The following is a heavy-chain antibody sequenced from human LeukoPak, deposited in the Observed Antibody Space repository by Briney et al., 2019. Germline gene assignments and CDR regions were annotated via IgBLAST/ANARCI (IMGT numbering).Heavy chain of an antibody. Sequence: GESLKISCAASGFTVSSTYMSWVRQPPGKGLEWVSVIYSIGSTFYADSVKGRFTVSRDNSKNTLYLQMNSLRAEDTAVYYCAREEQQLAGSLDYWGQGTLVTVSS. J-gene: IGHJ4*02. CDR3: AREEQQLAGSLDY. V-gene: IGHV3-53*01. CDR1: GFTVSSTY. CDR2: IYSIGST. D-gene: IGHD6-13*01.